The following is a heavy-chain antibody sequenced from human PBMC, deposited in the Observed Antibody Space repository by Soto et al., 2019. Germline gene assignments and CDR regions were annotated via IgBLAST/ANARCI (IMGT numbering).Heavy chain of an antibody. Sequence: PSETLSLTCVVSNGSISPYYWSWIRQPPGKGLEWVGYIYYAGTTSYNPSLKSRVTISLETSKSQFSLRLSSVTAADTAVYYCARLGKHYQSLDPWGPGTLVTVSS. CDR2: IYYAGTT. CDR3: ARLGKHYQSLDP. D-gene: IGHD2-2*01. CDR1: NGSISPYY. J-gene: IGHJ5*02. V-gene: IGHV4-59*08.